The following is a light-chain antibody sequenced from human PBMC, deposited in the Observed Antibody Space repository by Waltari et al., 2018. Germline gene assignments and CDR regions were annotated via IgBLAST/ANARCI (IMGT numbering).Light chain of an antibody. CDR3: CSYAGRGTYV. CDR1: TSDVGSYYL. J-gene: IGLJ1*01. Sequence: QSALTQPASVSGTPGQSITISCSGTTSDVGSYYLVSWYQQHPVEAPKLLICEVFKRPPDTSSRFSGAKSGSTASLTISGLQPEDEADYYCCSYAGRGTYVFGSGTKVTVL. CDR2: EVF. V-gene: IGLV2-23*02.